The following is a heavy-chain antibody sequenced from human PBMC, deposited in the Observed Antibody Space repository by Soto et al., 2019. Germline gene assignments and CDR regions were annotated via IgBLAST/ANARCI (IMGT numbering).Heavy chain of an antibody. D-gene: IGHD2-21*01. J-gene: IGHJ4*02. CDR2: IYYSGST. V-gene: IGHV4-59*01. CDR3: TRGGDPYNTGH. Sequence: SEALSLTCTVSGGSISSYYWSWIRQPPGKGLEWIGYIYYSGSTNYNPSLKSRVTISVDTSKNQFSLKLTSVNTADTAIYYCTRGGDPYNTGHWGQGTMVTVS. CDR1: GGSISSYY.